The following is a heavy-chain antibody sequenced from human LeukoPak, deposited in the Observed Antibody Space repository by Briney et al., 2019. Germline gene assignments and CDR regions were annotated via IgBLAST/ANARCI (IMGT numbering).Heavy chain of an antibody. CDR1: GFTFSTNA. J-gene: IGHJ4*02. CDR3: AKDVGKWESLHFFDY. D-gene: IGHD1-26*01. Sequence: GGSLRLSCLTSGFTFSTNAMSWVRQAPGKGLEWISGISGGGASTYYADSVTGRFTISRDNSRNTLYLQMNSLRGDDTAVYYCAKDVGKWESLHFFDYWGQGTLVTVSS. CDR2: ISGGGAST. V-gene: IGHV3-23*01.